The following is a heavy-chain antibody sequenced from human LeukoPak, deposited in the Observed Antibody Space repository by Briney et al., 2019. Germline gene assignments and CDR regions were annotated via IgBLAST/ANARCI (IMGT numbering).Heavy chain of an antibody. D-gene: IGHD6-19*01. V-gene: IGHV1-69*04. J-gene: IGHJ3*02. CDR2: IIPILGIA. Sequence: SVKVSCKASGGTFSSYAISWVRQAPGQGLEWMGRIIPILGIANYAQKFQGRVTITADKSTSTAYMELSSLRSENTAVYYCARDSSGWYGRNAFDIWGQGTMVTVSS. CDR1: GGTFSSYA. CDR3: ARDSSGWYGRNAFDI.